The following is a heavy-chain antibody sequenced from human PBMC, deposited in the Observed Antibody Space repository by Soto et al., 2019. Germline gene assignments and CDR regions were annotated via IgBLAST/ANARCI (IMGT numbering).Heavy chain of an antibody. D-gene: IGHD6-6*01. V-gene: IGHV3-23*01. CDR3: AKDRAFGAARVDFDH. J-gene: IGHJ4*02. CDR1: GFEFSDYA. Sequence: GGSLRLSCAASGFEFSDYAMGWVRQSPGKGLEWVSAISGSGGTTYSADAVEGRFTISRDNSRDTLYLQMNSLRVEDTAVYYCAKDRAFGAARVDFDHWGQGTLVTVSS. CDR2: ISGSGGTT.